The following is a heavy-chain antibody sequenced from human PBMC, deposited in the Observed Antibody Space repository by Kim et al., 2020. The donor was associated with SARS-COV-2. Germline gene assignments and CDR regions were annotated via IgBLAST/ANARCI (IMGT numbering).Heavy chain of an antibody. J-gene: IGHJ3*02. CDR2: ISASSSSI. CDR1: GFTFSAYS. V-gene: IGHV3-21*01. Sequence: GGSLRLSCAVSGFTFSAYSMHWVRQAPGKGLEWVSAISASSSSIFHEDSVKGRFTISRDNAKNSLYLQMNSLRDEDTAVYYCVRDSESSGNDAFDIWGQGAMVTVSS. D-gene: IGHD3-22*01. CDR3: VRDSESSGNDAFDI.